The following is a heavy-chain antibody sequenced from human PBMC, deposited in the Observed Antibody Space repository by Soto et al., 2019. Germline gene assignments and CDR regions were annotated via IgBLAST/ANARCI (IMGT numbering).Heavy chain of an antibody. D-gene: IGHD1-1*01. CDR3: AAVAGTYDTPYYYYYYGMDV. Sequence: SVKVSCKASGFTFTSSAVQWVRHARGQRLEWIGWIVVGSGNTNYAQKFQERVTITRDMSTSTAYMELSSLRSEDTAVYYCAAVAGTYDTPYYYYYYGMDVWGQGTTVTVSS. CDR1: GFTFTSSA. CDR2: IVVGSGNT. V-gene: IGHV1-58*01. J-gene: IGHJ6*02.